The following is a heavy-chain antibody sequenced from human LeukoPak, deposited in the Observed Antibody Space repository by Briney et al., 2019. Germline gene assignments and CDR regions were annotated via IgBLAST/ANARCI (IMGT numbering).Heavy chain of an antibody. D-gene: IGHD4-17*01. CDR1: GGSISSTYW. V-gene: IGHV4-4*02. CDR3: ARSRYGDLDY. Sequence: PSETLSLTCAVSGGSISSTYWWSWVRQPPGKGLEWIGEIYHSGSTNYNPSLKSRVTISIDKSKNQFSLMPYSVTAADTAVYYCARSRYGDLDYWGQGTLVTVSS. J-gene: IGHJ4*02. CDR2: IYHSGST.